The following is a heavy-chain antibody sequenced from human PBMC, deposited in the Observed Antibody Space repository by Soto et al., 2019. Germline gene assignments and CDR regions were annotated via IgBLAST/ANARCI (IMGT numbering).Heavy chain of an antibody. CDR3: AKECKVSACFDY. D-gene: IGHD2-15*01. J-gene: IGHJ4*02. V-gene: IGHV3-23*01. Sequence: GSLRLSCAASGFTFSIYAMSWVRQAPGKGLEWVTTISGSGGSTYYADSVKGRFTISRDNSKNTLYLQVNSLRAEDTAVYYCAKECKVSACFDYWGQGTLVSVSS. CDR1: GFTFSIYA. CDR2: ISGSGGST.